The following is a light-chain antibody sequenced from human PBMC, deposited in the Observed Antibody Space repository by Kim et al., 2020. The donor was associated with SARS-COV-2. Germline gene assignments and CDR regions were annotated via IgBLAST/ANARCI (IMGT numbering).Light chain of an antibody. CDR3: QQYYSTPPT. J-gene: IGKJ2*01. CDR1: QSVLYSSNNKTY. Sequence: DIVMTQSPDSLAVSLGERATINCKSSQSVLYSSNNKTYLAWYQQKPGQPPKLLIYWASTRESGVPDRFSGSGSGTDFTLTISSLQAEDVAVYYCQQYYSTPPTFGQGTKLDI. CDR2: WAS. V-gene: IGKV4-1*01.